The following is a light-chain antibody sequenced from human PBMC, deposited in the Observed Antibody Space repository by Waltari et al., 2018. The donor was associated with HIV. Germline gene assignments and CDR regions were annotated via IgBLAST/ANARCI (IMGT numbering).Light chain of an antibody. CDR1: SGPSSYA. V-gene: IGLV4-69*01. CDR2: LNSDGSH. J-gene: IGLJ3*02. CDR3: QTWGTGIQV. Sequence: HLVLTQSPSASASLGASVRLTCTLSSGPSSYAIAWHQQQPETGPRFLMKLNSDGSHNKGDGVPDPFSGSSSGAERYLTITSLQSDDEADYYCQTWGTGIQVFGGGTKLTVL.